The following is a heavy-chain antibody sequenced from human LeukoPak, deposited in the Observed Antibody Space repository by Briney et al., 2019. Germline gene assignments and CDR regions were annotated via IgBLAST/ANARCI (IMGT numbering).Heavy chain of an antibody. CDR2: ISSSSTYI. CDR3: AREGPTAALYDY. Sequence: GGSLRLSCAASGFTFSRYDMNCVRQAPGKGLEWVSSISSSSTYIYYADSVKGRLTISRDNSKNSLYLQMNSLRAEDTAVYYCAREGPTAALYDYWGQGTLVTVSS. D-gene: IGHD2-8*01. J-gene: IGHJ4*02. CDR1: GFTFSRYD. V-gene: IGHV3-21*01.